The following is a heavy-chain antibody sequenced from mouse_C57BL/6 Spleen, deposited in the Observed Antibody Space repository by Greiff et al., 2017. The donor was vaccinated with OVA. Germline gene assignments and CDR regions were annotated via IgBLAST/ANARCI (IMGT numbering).Heavy chain of an antibody. V-gene: IGHV5-17*01. CDR1: GFTFSDYG. J-gene: IGHJ4*01. CDR3: ATNYLYAMDY. Sequence: DVMLVESGGGLVKPGGSLKLSCAASGFTFSDYGMHWVRQAPEKGLEWVAYISSGSSTIYYADTVKGRFTISRDNAKNTLFLQMTSLRSEDTAMYYCATNYLYAMDYWGQGTSVTVSS. CDR2: ISSGSSTI. D-gene: IGHD2-1*01.